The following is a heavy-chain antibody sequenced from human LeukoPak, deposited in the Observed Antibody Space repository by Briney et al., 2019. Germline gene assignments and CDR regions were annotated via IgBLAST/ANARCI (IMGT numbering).Heavy chain of an antibody. CDR2: IYYSGST. V-gene: IGHV4-59*01. Sequence: SETLSLTCTVSGDSIRSYYWSWVRQPPGKGLEWIGYIYYSGSTNYNPSLKSRVTISVDTSKNQFSLKLSSVTAADTAVYYCASSDWNYSAYYYYMDVWGKGTTVT. CDR3: ASSDWNYSAYYYYMDV. D-gene: IGHD1-7*01. CDR1: GDSIRSYY. J-gene: IGHJ6*03.